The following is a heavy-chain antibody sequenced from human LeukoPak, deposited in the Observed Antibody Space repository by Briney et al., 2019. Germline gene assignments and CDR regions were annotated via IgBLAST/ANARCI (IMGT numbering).Heavy chain of an antibody. CDR3: ALSSPRGQDAFDI. D-gene: IGHD2/OR15-2a*01. V-gene: IGHV1-18*01. Sequence: ASVKVSCKASGYTFTSYGISWVRQAPGQGLEWMGWISAYNGNTNYAQKLQGRVTMTTDTSTSTAYMELRSLRSDDTAVYYCALSSPRGQDAFDIGCQGALVPVTS. J-gene: IGHJ3*02. CDR1: GYTFTSYG. CDR2: ISAYNGNT.